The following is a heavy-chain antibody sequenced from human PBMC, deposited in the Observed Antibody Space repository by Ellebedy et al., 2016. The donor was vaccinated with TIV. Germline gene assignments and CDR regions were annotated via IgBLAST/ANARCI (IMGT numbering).Heavy chain of an antibody. J-gene: IGHJ3*02. CDR2: INQGGSDK. D-gene: IGHD4-17*01. Sequence: GESLKISCTASEFSFSNYWMTWVRQAPGKGLEWVANINQGGSDKYYVDSVRGRFTISRDNAGNSLFLQMNSLRVEDSAVYYCATDGAYGDYLSPAHAFVIWGQGTMVTVSP. CDR1: EFSFSNYW. CDR3: ATDGAYGDYLSPAHAFVI. V-gene: IGHV3-7*01.